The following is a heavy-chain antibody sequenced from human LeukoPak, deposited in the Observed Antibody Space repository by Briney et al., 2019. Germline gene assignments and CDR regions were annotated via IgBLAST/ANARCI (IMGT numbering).Heavy chain of an antibody. CDR2: ISAYNGNT. Sequence: ASVKVSCKASGYTFTSYGISWVRQAPGQGLEWMGWISAYNGNTNYAQKLQGRVTMTTDTSTSTAYMELRSLRSDDTAVYYCVRETSTIVGRPAPAFSYWGQGTLVTVSS. D-gene: IGHD6-6*01. V-gene: IGHV1-18*01. CDR3: VRETSTIVGRPAPAFSY. J-gene: IGHJ4*02. CDR1: GYTFTSYG.